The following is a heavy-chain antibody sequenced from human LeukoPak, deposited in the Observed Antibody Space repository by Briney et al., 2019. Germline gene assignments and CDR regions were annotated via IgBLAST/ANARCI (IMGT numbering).Heavy chain of an antibody. D-gene: IGHD5-18*01. J-gene: IGHJ4*02. V-gene: IGHV3-33*01. CDR2: IWFDGTNV. Sequence: PGGSLRLSCAASGFTFSSHGMHWVRQAPGKGLEWVALIWFDGTNVYYGDSVKGRFSISRDNSKNTLFLHMDRLRVEDTAVYHCVRGPADTSMGEVYYLDNWGQGTLVTVSS. CDR3: VRGPADTSMGEVYYLDN. CDR1: GFTFSSHG.